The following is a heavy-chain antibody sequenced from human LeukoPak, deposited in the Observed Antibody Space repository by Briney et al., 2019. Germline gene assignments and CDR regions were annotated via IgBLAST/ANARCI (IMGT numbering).Heavy chain of an antibody. CDR3: AKERVVATMGLYFDY. CDR1: GFTFSSYS. Sequence: GGSLRLSCAASGFTFSSYSMNWVRQAPGKGLEWVSAISGSGGSTYYADSVKGRFTISRDNSKNTLYLQMNSLRAEDTAVYYCAKERVVATMGLYFDYWGQGTLVTVSS. V-gene: IGHV3-23*01. J-gene: IGHJ4*02. CDR2: ISGSGGST. D-gene: IGHD5-12*01.